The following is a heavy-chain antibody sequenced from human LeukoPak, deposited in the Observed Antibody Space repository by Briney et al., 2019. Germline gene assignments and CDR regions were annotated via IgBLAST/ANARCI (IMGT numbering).Heavy chain of an antibody. CDR3: XXXXXXXXXXVXXXXXRXXY. V-gene: IGHV4-34*01. CDR2: INHSGST. CDR1: GGSXRGYY. J-gene: IGHJ4*02. Sequence: GGSXRGYYWSWIRQPPGKGREWIGEINHSGSTNYNPSLKSRVTISVDTSKNQFSLKLSSVAAAETAVYYCXXXXXXXXXXVXXXXXRXXYWGQGTLVTVSS.